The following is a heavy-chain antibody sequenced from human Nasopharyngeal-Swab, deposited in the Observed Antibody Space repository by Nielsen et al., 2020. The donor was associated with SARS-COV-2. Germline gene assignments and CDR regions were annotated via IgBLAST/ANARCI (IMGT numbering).Heavy chain of an antibody. CDR2: ISWNSGST. Sequence: SLKISCAASGFTFDDYAMHWVRQAPGKGLEWVSGISWNSGSTGYADSVKGRSTISRDNAKNSLYLQMNSLRAEDTALYYCAKDSYDFWSGYPPAAFYYYYMDVWGKGTTVTVSS. J-gene: IGHJ6*03. CDR3: AKDSYDFWSGYPPAAFYYYYMDV. V-gene: IGHV3-9*01. D-gene: IGHD3-3*01. CDR1: GFTFDDYA.